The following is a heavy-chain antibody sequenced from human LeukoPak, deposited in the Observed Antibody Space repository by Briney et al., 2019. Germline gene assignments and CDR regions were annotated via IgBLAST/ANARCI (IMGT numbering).Heavy chain of an antibody. V-gene: IGHV3-23*01. J-gene: IGHJ4*02. CDR2: ISGSGGST. CDR1: GFTFSSYA. CDR3: ARDNKNWAFDY. Sequence: GGSLRLSCVVSGFTFSSYAMSWVRQAPGKGLEWVSGISGSGGSTYYADSVKGRFIISRENSKNTLYLQMNSLRAEDTAVYYCARDNKNWAFDYWGQGTLLTVSS. D-gene: IGHD7-27*01.